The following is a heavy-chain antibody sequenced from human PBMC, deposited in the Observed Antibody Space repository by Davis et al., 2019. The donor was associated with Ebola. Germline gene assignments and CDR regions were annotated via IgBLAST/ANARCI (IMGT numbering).Heavy chain of an antibody. CDR3: ARGRSHYDFWSGRTSYFQH. Sequence: MPGGSLRLSCAVYGGSFSGYYWSWIRQPPGKGLEWIGEINHSGSTNYNPSLKSRVTISVDTSKNQFSLKLSSVTAADTAVYYCARGRSHYDFWSGRTSYFQHWGQGTLVTVSS. V-gene: IGHV4-34*01. CDR2: INHSGST. D-gene: IGHD3-3*01. CDR1: GGSFSGYY. J-gene: IGHJ1*01.